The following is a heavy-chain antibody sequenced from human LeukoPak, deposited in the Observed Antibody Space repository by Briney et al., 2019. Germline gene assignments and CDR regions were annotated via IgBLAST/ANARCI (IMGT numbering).Heavy chain of an antibody. CDR3: VRDTCGCGCGWKLYWYFDL. D-gene: IGHD6-19*01. CDR1: GFTFSNYG. V-gene: IGHV3-23*01. Sequence: GGSLRLSCAASGFTFSNYGMTWVRQAPGKGLEWVSSISGSAATISYADSEKGRFIFSRDYSQSMLNLQMDNMRAEATAVYCGVRDTCGCGCGWKLYWYFDLWGRGTLVPVPS. J-gene: IGHJ2*01. CDR2: ISGSAATI.